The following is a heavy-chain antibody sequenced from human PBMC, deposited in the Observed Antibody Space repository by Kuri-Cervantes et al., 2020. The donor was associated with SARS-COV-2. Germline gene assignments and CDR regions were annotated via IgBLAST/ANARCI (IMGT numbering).Heavy chain of an antibody. Sequence: GESLKISCAASGFTFSSYSMNWVRQAPGNGLEWVSSISSSSSYIYYADSVKGRFTISRDNAKNSLYLQMNSLRAEDTAVYYCARDLGNNWNDPFDYWGQGTLVTVSS. CDR1: GFTFSSYS. V-gene: IGHV3-21*01. D-gene: IGHD1-20*01. CDR3: ARDLGNNWNDPFDY. J-gene: IGHJ4*02. CDR2: ISSSSSYI.